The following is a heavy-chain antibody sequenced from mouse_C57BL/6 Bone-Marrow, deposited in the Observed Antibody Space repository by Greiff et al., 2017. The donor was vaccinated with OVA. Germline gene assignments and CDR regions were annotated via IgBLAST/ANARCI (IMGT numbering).Heavy chain of an antibody. J-gene: IGHJ3*01. CDR3: VRGDYYGSSDWFAY. CDR1: GFTFNTYA. D-gene: IGHD1-1*01. V-gene: IGHV10-3*01. CDR2: IRSKSSNYAT. Sequence: EAGGGLVQPKGSLKLSCAASGFTFNTYAMHWVRQAPGKGLEWVARIRSKSSNYATYYADSVKDRFTISRDDSQSMLYLQMNNLKTEDTAMYYCVRGDYYGSSDWFAYWGQGTLVTVSA.